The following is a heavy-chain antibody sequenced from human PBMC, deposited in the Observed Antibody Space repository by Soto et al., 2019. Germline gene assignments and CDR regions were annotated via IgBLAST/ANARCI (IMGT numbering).Heavy chain of an antibody. V-gene: IGHV3-30-3*01. J-gene: IGHJ4*02. D-gene: IGHD6-19*01. CDR2: ISYDGSNK. CDR1: GFTFSSYA. Sequence: QVQLVESGGGVVQPGRSLRLSCAASGFTFSSYAMHWVRQAPGKGLEWVAVISYDGSNKYYADSVKGRFTISRDNSKNTLYLQMNSLRAEDTAVYYRARGGIAVAGFSLGYYFDYWGQGTLVTVSS. CDR3: ARGGIAVAGFSLGYYFDY.